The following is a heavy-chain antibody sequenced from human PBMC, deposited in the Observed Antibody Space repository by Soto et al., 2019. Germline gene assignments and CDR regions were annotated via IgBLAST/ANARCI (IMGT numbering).Heavy chain of an antibody. Sequence: QVQLVQSGAEVKKPGASVKVSCKASGYTFTSSALHWARQAPGQRLEWMGRINAGNGNTKYSQKFQGRVTITRDTSASTAYMELSSLRSEDTTVYYCARDLGGWTDYWGQGTLVTVSS. V-gene: IGHV1-3*01. D-gene: IGHD6-19*01. J-gene: IGHJ4*02. CDR3: ARDLGGWTDY. CDR1: GYTFTSSA. CDR2: INAGNGNT.